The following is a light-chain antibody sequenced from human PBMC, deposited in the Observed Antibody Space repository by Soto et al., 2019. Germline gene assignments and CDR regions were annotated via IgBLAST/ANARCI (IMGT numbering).Light chain of an antibody. CDR2: DAS. V-gene: IGKV1-33*01. CDR3: QQYDNLPRLT. CDR1: QDISNY. J-gene: IGKJ4*01. Sequence: DIQMTQSPSSLSASVGDRVTITCQASQDISNYLNWYQQKPGKAPKLLIYDASNLETGVPSRFSGSGSGTDFTCPISSLQPEDIATYYCQQYDNLPRLTFGGGTKVELK.